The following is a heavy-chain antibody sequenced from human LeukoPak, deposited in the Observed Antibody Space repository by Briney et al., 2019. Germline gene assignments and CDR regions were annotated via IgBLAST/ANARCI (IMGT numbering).Heavy chain of an antibody. V-gene: IGHV1-69*05. D-gene: IGHD1-7*01. CDR2: IIPIFGTA. CDR1: GGTFGSYA. J-gene: IGHJ6*03. Sequence: ASVKVSCKASGGTFGSYAISWVRQAPGQGLEWMGGIIPIFGTANYAQKFQGRVTITTDESTSTAYMELSSLRSEDTAVYYCARDRGITGTTQNYYYMDVWGKGTTVTVSS. CDR3: ARDRGITGTTQNYYYMDV.